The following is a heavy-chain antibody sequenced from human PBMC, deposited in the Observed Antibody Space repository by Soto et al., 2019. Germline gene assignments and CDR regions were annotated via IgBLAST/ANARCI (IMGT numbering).Heavy chain of an antibody. J-gene: IGHJ4*02. CDR2: IYWDDDK. CDR1: GFSLNTXGVX. Sequence: QITLKESGPTLVKPTQTLTXTCXXXGFSLNTXGVXVXWXRQPPGKALEWLALIYWDDDKRYSPSLESRLTITKDTSKNQVVLTVTNMXPXDXXXXXXXXXXXXXXXDYWGQGTQVTVSS. CDR3: XXXXXXXXXDY. V-gene: IGHV2-5*02.